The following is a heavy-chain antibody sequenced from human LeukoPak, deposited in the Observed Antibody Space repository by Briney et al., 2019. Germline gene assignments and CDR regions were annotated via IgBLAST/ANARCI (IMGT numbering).Heavy chain of an antibody. J-gene: IGHJ4*02. CDR1: GFTFDDYG. V-gene: IGHV3-20*04. CDR2: INWNGGST. D-gene: IGHD6-19*01. CDR3: AKSLGLYSSGWPPSFDY. Sequence: GGSLRLSCAASGFTFDDYGMSWVRQAPGKGLEWVSGINWNGGSTGYADSVKGRFTISRDNAKNSLYLQMNSLRAEDTALYYCAKSLGLYSSGWPPSFDYWGQGTLVTVSS.